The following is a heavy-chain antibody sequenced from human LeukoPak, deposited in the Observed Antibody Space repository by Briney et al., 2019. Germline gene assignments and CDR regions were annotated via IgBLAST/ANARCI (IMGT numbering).Heavy chain of an antibody. Sequence: ASVKVSCKASGYTFTSYGISWVRQAPGQGLEWMGWISAYNGNTNFAQKLQGRVTMTTDTSTSTAYMELRILRSDDTAVYYCARDDVAVAKFDYWGQGTLVTVSS. CDR1: GYTFTSYG. CDR2: ISAYNGNT. CDR3: ARDDVAVAKFDY. J-gene: IGHJ4*02. V-gene: IGHV1-18*01. D-gene: IGHD6-19*01.